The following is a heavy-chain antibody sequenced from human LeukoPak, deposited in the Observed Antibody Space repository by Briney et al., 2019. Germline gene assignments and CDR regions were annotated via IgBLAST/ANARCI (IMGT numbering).Heavy chain of an antibody. CDR3: ARENRITIFGVVITPPYYFDY. V-gene: IGHV1-69*01. Sequence: SVKVSCKASGGTFSSYAISWVRQAPGQGLEWMGGIIPIFGTANYAQKFQGRVTITADESTSTAYMELSSLRPEDTAVYYYARENRITIFGVVITPPYYFDYWGQGTLVTVSS. CDR1: GGTFSSYA. CDR2: IIPIFGTA. J-gene: IGHJ4*02. D-gene: IGHD3-3*01.